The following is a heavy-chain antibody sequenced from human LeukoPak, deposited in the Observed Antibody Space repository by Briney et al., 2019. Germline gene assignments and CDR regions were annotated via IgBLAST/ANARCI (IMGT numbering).Heavy chain of an antibody. CDR1: GYGFTSYW. Sequence: GESLKISCKGSGYGFTSYWIGWVRQMPGKGLEWMGIIYPGDSDTRYSPSFQGQITISVDKSISTAYVQWSSLKASDTAMYYCARLSMIDTFDIWGLGTVVTVSS. CDR2: IYPGDSDT. D-gene: IGHD3-22*01. J-gene: IGHJ3*02. V-gene: IGHV5-51*01. CDR3: ARLSMIDTFDI.